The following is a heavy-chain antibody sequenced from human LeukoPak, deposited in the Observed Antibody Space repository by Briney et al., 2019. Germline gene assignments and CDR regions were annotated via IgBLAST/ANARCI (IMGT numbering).Heavy chain of an antibody. J-gene: IGHJ4*02. CDR3: ATGGYYVDY. V-gene: IGHV3-15*07. CDR2: IKSKVDGGTT. D-gene: IGHD3-22*01. CDR1: GFSFSSYS. Sequence: GGSLRLSCAASGFSFSSYSMNWVRQAPGKGLEWVGRIKSKVDGGTTDYVAPAKGRFTISRDDSKNTVYLQMNSLKTEDTAVYYCATGGYYVDYWGQGTLVTVSS.